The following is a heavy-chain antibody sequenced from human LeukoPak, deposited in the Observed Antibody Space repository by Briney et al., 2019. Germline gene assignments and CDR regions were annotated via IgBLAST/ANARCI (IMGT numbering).Heavy chain of an antibody. D-gene: IGHD3-22*01. CDR3: ARDRGYYDMFYYFDY. Sequence: PGGSLRLSCAASGFTFSSYGMHWVRQAPGKGLEWVAFIRYDGSNKYYADSVKGRFTISRDNSKNTLYLQMNSLRSDDTAVYYCARDRGYYDMFYYFDYWGQGTLVTVSS. V-gene: IGHV3-30*02. CDR1: GFTFSSYG. CDR2: IRYDGSNK. J-gene: IGHJ4*02.